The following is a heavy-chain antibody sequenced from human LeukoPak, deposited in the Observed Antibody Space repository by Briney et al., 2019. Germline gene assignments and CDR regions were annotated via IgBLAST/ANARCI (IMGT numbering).Heavy chain of an antibody. D-gene: IGHD1-26*01. Sequence: GGSLRLSCAAXGFTFSSYGMHWVRQAPGKGLEWVAVIWYDGSNKYYADSVKGRFTISRDNSKNTLYLQMNSLRAEDTAVYYCAREGGSSGSYYHYYYYGMDVWGQGTTVTVSS. CDR1: GFTFSSYG. J-gene: IGHJ6*02. CDR3: AREGGSSGSYYHYYYYGMDV. V-gene: IGHV3-33*01. CDR2: IWYDGSNK.